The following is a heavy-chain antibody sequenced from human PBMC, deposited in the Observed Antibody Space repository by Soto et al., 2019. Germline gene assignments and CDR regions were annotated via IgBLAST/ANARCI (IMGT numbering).Heavy chain of an antibody. CDR1: GFTFSTFG. V-gene: IGHV3-33*01. D-gene: IGHD3-9*01. CDR3: VRVFDTYFFEL. J-gene: IGHJ4*02. CDR2: IWSDGSNK. Sequence: PGGPMRLSCAASGFTFSTFGMHWIRQAPGKGLEWVALIWSDGSNKYYADSVKGRFTISRDNSKKTLYLQMNSLRAEDTAVYYCVRVFDTYFFELLGQGNMVTVSS.